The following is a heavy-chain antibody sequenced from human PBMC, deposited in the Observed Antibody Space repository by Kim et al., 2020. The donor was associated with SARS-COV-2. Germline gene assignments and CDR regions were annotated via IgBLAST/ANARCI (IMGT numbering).Heavy chain of an antibody. CDR1: GGSISSYN. CDR3: GREGAGMPTGWVFDY. CDR2: KNYSGST. D-gene: IGHD3-10*01. V-gene: IGHV4-59*01. Sequence: SETLSLTCNVFGGSISSYNWSWMRQHPGKGLQWIGDKNYSGSTKYNNSLQSRLTILVEKYKNNQSLLQMAVTAADNAAVYCGREGAGMPTGWVFDYWG. J-gene: IGHJ4*01.